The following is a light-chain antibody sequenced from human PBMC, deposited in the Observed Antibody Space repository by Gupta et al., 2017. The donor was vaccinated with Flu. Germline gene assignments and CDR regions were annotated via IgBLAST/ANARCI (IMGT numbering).Light chain of an antibody. V-gene: IGKV1-39*01. CDR3: QQSYTSSLT. CDR1: QSVNIF. J-gene: IGKJ3*01. Sequence: DNQMTQSPSSLPASVGDRVTITCRASQSVNIFLNWYQQKPGKAPQLLIYVASTLHSGVPSRCIGSGSGTKVSPTISSLQPEDVATDYCQQSYTSSLTFGPGTKVD. CDR2: VAS.